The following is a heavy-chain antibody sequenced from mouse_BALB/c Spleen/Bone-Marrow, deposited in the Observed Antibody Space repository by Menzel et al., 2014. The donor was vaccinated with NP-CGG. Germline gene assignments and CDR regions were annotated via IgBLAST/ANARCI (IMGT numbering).Heavy chain of an antibody. CDR2: IYPGNVNT. CDR3: ARERHAMDY. J-gene: IGHJ4*01. CDR1: GYTFTSYY. V-gene: IGHV1S56*01. Sequence: VQLQQSGPELVKPGASVRISCKASGYTFTSYYIHWVKQRPGQGLEWIGWIYPGNVNTKYNEKFKGKATLTADKSSSTAYMRLSSVTSEDAAVYCCARERHAMDYWGQGTSVTVSS.